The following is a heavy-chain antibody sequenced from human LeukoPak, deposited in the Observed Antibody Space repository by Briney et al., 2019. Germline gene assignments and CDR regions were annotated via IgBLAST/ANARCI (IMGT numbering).Heavy chain of an antibody. V-gene: IGHV3-9*01. CDR1: GFTFDDYA. J-gene: IGHJ4*02. CDR2: ISWNSGSI. D-gene: IGHD6-19*01. Sequence: GGSLRLSCAASGFTFDDYAMHWVRQAPGKGLEWVSGISWNSGSIGYADSVKGRFTISRDNAKNSLYLQMNSLRAEDTALYYCAKDSSLSVAGLFDYWGQGTLVTVSP. CDR3: AKDSSLSVAGLFDY.